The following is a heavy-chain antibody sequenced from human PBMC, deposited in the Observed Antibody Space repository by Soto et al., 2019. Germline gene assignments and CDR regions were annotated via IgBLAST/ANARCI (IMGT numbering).Heavy chain of an antibody. V-gene: IGHV4-30-4*01. CDR1: GGSISSGDYY. CDR2: IFYSGST. CDR3: ARARRDGSSWPDHFDY. J-gene: IGHJ4*02. Sequence: QVQLQESGPGLVKPSQTLSLTCTVSGGSISSGDYYWSWIRQPPRKGLEWIGYIFYSGSTYYNPSLKSRVTISVDTSKNQFSLKMISVTAADTAVYYCARARRDGSSWPDHFDYWGQGTLVTVSS. D-gene: IGHD6-13*01.